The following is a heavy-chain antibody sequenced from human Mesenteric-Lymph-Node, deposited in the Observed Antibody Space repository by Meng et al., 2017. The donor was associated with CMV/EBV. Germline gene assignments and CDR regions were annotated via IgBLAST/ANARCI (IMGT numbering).Heavy chain of an antibody. V-gene: IGHV4-39*07. D-gene: IGHD2-2*01. CDR3: ARDLSYRGYCSSTSCYSDDAFDI. CDR1: GGSISSSSYY. CDR2: IYYSGST. J-gene: IGHJ3*02. Sequence: GSLRLSCTVSGGSISSSSYYWGWIRQPPGKGLEWIGSIYYSGSTYYNPSPKSRVTISVDTSKNQFSLKLSSVTAADTAVYYCARDLSYRGYCSSTSCYSDDAFDIWGQGTMVTVSS.